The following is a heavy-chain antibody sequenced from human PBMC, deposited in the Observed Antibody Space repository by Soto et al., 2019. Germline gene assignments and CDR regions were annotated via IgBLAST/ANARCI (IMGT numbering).Heavy chain of an antibody. Sequence: VASVKVSCKASGYTFTNYAMHWARQAPGQRLEWMGWINAGNGNTKYSQQFQGRVTITRDTSASTAYMELSSLRSEDTAVYYCARSSGYYYLEYWGQGTLVTVSS. CDR3: ARSSGYYYLEY. J-gene: IGHJ4*02. D-gene: IGHD3-22*01. V-gene: IGHV1-3*01. CDR1: GYTFTNYA. CDR2: INAGNGNT.